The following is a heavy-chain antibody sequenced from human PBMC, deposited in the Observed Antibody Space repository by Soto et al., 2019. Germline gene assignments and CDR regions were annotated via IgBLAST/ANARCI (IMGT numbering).Heavy chain of an antibody. D-gene: IGHD3-10*01. Sequence: PGGSVRLSCAASGFTFSSYGMHWVRQAPGKGLEWVAVISYDGSNKYYADSVKGRFTISRDNSKNTLYLQMNSLRAEDTAVYYCARDLDYFGSGSHGYWGQGALVTVSS. V-gene: IGHV3-30*03. J-gene: IGHJ4*02. CDR2: ISYDGSNK. CDR1: GFTFSSYG. CDR3: ARDLDYFGSGSHGY.